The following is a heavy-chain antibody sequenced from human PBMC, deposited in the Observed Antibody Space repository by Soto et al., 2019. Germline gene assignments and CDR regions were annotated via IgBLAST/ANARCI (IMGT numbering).Heavy chain of an antibody. J-gene: IGHJ4*02. CDR2: IYYSATT. V-gene: IGHV4-59*01. CDR1: GGSISTYY. CDR3: ARATYNILSGYHINY. Sequence: SETLSLTCTFSGGSISTYYWSWIRQPPGKGLEWIGYIYYSATTNYNPSLKSRVTISLDTSENQFSLKLSSVTAADTAVYYCARATYNILSGYHINYWGLGTLVTVSS. D-gene: IGHD3-9*01.